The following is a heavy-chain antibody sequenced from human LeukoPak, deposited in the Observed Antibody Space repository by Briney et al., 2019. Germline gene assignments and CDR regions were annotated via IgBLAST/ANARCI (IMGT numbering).Heavy chain of an antibody. CDR2: ISSSGSTI. V-gene: IGHV3-48*03. J-gene: IGHJ4*02. D-gene: IGHD3-22*01. Sequence: GGSLRLSCAASGFTFSSYEMNWVRQAPGKGLEWVSYISSSGSTIYYADSVKGRFTISRDNAKNSLYLQMNSLRAEDTAVYYCASSRRKTKTYYYDSSGYYSVGFDYWGQGTLVTVSS. CDR3: ASSRRKTKTYYYDSSGYYSVGFDY. CDR1: GFTFSSYE.